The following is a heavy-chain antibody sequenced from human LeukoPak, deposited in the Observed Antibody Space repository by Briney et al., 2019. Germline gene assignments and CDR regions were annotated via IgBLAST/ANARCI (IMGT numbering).Heavy chain of an antibody. CDR1: GGSTSSYY. J-gene: IGHJ2*01. D-gene: IGHD6-19*01. Sequence: SETLSLTCTVSGGSTSSYYWSWIRQPAGKGLEWIGRIYTSGSTNYNPSLKSRVTMSVDTSKNQFSLKLSSVTAADTAVYYCARVVAGYSSGLGLYWYFDLWGRGTLVTVSS. CDR3: ARVVAGYSSGLGLYWYFDL. CDR2: IYTSGST. V-gene: IGHV4-4*07.